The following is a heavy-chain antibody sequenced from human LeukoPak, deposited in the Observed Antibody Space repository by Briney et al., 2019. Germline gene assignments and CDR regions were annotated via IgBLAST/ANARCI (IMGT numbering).Heavy chain of an antibody. Sequence: PGGSLRLSCAASGFTFSSYSMNWVRQAPGKGLEWVSSISSSSSYIYYADSVKGRFTISRDNSKNTLYLQMNSLRAEDTAVYYCARRREDIEMATWYFDYWGQGTLVTVSS. V-gene: IGHV3-21*04. CDR3: ARRREDIEMATWYFDY. D-gene: IGHD5-24*01. CDR2: ISSSSSYI. CDR1: GFTFSSYS. J-gene: IGHJ4*02.